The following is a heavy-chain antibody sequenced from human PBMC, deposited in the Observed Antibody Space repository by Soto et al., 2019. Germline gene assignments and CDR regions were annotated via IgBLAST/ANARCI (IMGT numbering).Heavy chain of an antibody. D-gene: IGHD4-17*01. Sequence: QEQVVESGGGVVQPGMSLRLSCVASGFTFSDFAMHWVRQAPGKGLEWVAVISYDGHNTYYADSVKGRFTISRDNSKKTLYLEMNSLRAEDTAVYYCARAGGTTVTGLWHFDSWGQGTLVTVSS. CDR3: ARAGGTTVTGLWHFDS. CDR2: ISYDGHNT. CDR1: GFTFSDFA. J-gene: IGHJ4*02. V-gene: IGHV3-33*05.